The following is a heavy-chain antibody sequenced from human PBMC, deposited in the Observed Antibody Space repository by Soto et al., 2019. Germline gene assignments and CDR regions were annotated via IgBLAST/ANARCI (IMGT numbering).Heavy chain of an antibody. Sequence: SETLSLTCTVSGGSISSYYWSWIRQPPGKGLEWIGYIYYSGSTNYNPSLKSRVTISVDTSKNQFSLKLSSVTAADTAVYYCARLRRGARGSDYYYYMDVWGKGTTVTVSS. CDR2: IYYSGST. J-gene: IGHJ6*03. CDR3: ARLRRGARGSDYYYYMDV. D-gene: IGHD2-15*01. V-gene: IGHV4-59*01. CDR1: GGSISSYY.